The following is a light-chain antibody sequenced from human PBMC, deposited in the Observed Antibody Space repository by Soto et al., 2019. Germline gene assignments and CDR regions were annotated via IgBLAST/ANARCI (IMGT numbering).Light chain of an antibody. Sequence: QAVVSQEPSFLVSPGETVTLTCGLTSASVLTSYYPSWYQQTPGQAPRTLIYSTNIRSSGVPDRFSGSILGNKAALTITGAQADDESDYYCALYVGSGTVVFGGGTKLTVL. CDR2: STN. CDR3: ALYVGSGTVV. CDR1: SASVLTSYY. V-gene: IGLV8-61*01. J-gene: IGLJ2*01.